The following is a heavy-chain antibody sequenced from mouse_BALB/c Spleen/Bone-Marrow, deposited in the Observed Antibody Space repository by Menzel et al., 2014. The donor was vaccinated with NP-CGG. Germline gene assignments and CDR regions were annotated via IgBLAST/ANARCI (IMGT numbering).Heavy chain of an antibody. V-gene: IGHV1-87*01. CDR1: GYTFTSYW. D-gene: IGHD2-3*01. CDR3: ARWRYFFDY. CDR2: IYPGDGDT. J-gene: IGHJ2*01. Sequence: VHLVESGAELARPGASVKLSCKASGYTFTSYWIQWVKQRPGQGLEWIGAIYPGDGDTRYTQKFTGKATLTADKSSSTAYMQLSSLASEDSAVYYCARWRYFFDYWGQGTTLTVSS.